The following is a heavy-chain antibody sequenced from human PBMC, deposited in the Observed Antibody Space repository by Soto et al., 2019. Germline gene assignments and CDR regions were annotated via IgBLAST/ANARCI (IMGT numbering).Heavy chain of an antibody. CDR3: ARGGATVEWELLAGDFDY. V-gene: IGHV3-21*01. J-gene: IGHJ4*02. CDR2: ISSSSSYI. D-gene: IGHD1-26*01. CDR1: GFTFSSYS. Sequence: LRLSCAASGFTFSSYSMNWVRQAPGKGLEWVSSISSSSSYIYYADSVKGRFTISRDNAKNSLYLQMNSLRAEDTAVYYCARGGATVEWELLAGDFDYWGQGTLVTVSS.